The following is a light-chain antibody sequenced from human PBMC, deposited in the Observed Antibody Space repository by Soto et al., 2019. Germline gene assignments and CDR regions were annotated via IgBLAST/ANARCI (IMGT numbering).Light chain of an antibody. V-gene: IGKV2D-29*01. J-gene: IGKJ2*01. CDR2: EAS. CDR1: QSLLHSDGRTY. CDR3: LHSIELPHT. Sequence: DLVMAQTPLSLSVTPGQPASISCRSSQSLLHSDGRTYLFWYLQKPGQPPQLLIYEASNRFSGVPDRFSGSGSETDFTLSISRVEAEDVGVYYCLHSIELPHTFGQGTNLEIK.